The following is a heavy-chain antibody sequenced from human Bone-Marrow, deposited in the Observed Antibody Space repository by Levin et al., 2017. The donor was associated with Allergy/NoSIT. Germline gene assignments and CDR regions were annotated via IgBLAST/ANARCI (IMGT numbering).Heavy chain of an antibody. V-gene: IGHV3-74*03. J-gene: IGHJ5*02. Sequence: GGSLRLSCAASGFMFSNRWMYWVRQAPGKGLVWVSRITSDGGDITYADFVKGRFTISRDNAKNTLYLQMDSLRAEDSAVYFCTTAMGAWGQGTLVTVSS. CDR1: GFMFSNRW. D-gene: IGHD3-16*01. CDR2: ITSDGGDI. CDR3: TTAMGA.